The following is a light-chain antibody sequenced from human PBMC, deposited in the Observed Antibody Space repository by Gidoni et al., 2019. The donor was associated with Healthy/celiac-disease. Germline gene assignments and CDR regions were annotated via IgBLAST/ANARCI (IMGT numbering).Light chain of an antibody. J-gene: IGLJ2*01. CDR3: NSRDSSGNHLV. V-gene: IGLV3-19*01. Sequence: SSELTQDPAVSVALGQTVRITCQGDSLRSYYDSWYQQKPGQAPVLVIYGKNKRPSGIPDRFSGSSSGNTASLTITGAQAEDEADYYCNSRDSSGNHLVFGGGTKLTVL. CDR1: SLRSYY. CDR2: GKN.